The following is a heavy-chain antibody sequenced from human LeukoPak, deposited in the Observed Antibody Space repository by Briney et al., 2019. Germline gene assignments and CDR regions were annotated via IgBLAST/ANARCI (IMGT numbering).Heavy chain of an antibody. CDR1: GGSISNYY. Sequence: SETLSLTCTVSGGSISNYYWSWIRQPPGKGLEWIGYIYYSGSTNYNPSLKSRVTISLDTSKNQFSLKLSSVTAADSAVYYCVRKSTWDSGPFDYWGQGTLVTVSS. J-gene: IGHJ4*02. V-gene: IGHV4-59*01. CDR2: IYYSGST. D-gene: IGHD6-19*01. CDR3: VRKSTWDSGPFDY.